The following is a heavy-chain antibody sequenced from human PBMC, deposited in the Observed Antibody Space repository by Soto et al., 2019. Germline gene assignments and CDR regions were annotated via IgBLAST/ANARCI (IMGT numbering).Heavy chain of an antibody. CDR2: IYPGDSDT. CDR1: GYTFTNYW. J-gene: IGHJ6*02. Sequence: GESLKISCKGSGYTFTNYWIGWVRQMPGKGLEWMGIIYPGDSDTKYNPSFQGQVTISADKSITTTYLQWSSLKASDTAIYYCAASIFYYGMDVWGQGTTVTVSS. V-gene: IGHV5-51*01. CDR3: AASIFYYGMDV.